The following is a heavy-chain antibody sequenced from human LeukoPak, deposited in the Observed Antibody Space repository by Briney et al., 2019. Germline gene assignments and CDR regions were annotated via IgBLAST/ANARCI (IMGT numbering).Heavy chain of an antibody. Sequence: SETLSLTCAVYGGSFSGYYWSWIRQPPGKGLEWIGEINHSGSTNYNPSLKSRVTISVDTSKNQFSLQLSCVTAADTAVYYCARVLRDGDYSFFGFDPSGQGTLVSVSS. D-gene: IGHD4-17*01. CDR3: ARVLRDGDYSFFGFDP. J-gene: IGHJ5*02. CDR2: INHSGST. V-gene: IGHV4-34*01. CDR1: GGSFSGYY.